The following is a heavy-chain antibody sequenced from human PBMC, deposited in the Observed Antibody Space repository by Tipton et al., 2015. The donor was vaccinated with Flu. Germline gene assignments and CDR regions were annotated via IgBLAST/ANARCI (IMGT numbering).Heavy chain of an antibody. CDR3: TRGQGANP. Sequence: SLRLSCAASGLTVNSNYMSWVRQAPGKGLEWVSVIYSDGRAYYVDSVKGRFTVSRDDSKNMLSLQMDSLRAEDTAVYYCTRGQGANPWGQGTLVTVSS. J-gene: IGHJ5*02. CDR2: IYSDGRA. V-gene: IGHV3-53*01. CDR1: GLTVNSNY.